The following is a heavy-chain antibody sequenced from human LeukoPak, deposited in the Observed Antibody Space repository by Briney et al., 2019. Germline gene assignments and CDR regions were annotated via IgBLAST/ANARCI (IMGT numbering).Heavy chain of an antibody. CDR1: GGSISNYY. D-gene: IGHD6-13*01. CDR3: ASTPSSTWSGYFDY. J-gene: IGHJ4*02. V-gene: IGHV4-4*07. CDR2: IYTSGST. Sequence: PSETLSLTCTVSGGSISNYYWSWIRQPPGKGLEWIGRIYTSGSTNYNPSLKSRVTMAVDTSKNQFSLKLSSVTAADTAVYYCASTPSSTWSGYFDYWGQGTLVTVSS.